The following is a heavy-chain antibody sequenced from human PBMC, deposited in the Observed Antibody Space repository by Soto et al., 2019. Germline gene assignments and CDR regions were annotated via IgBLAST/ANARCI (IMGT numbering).Heavy chain of an antibody. CDR1: GFTFSSYG. CDR3: ARGWSIVATIDFDY. Sequence: GGSLRLSCAASGFTFSSYGMHWVRQAPGKGLEWVAVIWYDGSNKYYADSVKGRFTISRDNSKNTLYLQMNSLRAEDTAVYYCARGWSIVATIDFDYWGQGTLVTVSS. CDR2: IWYDGSNK. V-gene: IGHV3-33*01. D-gene: IGHD5-12*01. J-gene: IGHJ4*02.